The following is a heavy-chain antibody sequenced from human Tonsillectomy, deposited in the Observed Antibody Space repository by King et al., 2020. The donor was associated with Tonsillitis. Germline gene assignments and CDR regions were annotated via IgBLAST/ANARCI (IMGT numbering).Heavy chain of an antibody. V-gene: IGHV4-39*01. CDR3: ASETYYDFWSGIGIFDY. CDR1: GGSISSSRYY. J-gene: IGHJ4*02. CDR2: IYYSGST. Sequence: QLQESGPGLVKPSETLSLTCTVSGGSISSSRYYWGWIRQPPGKGLEWIGSIYYSGSTYYNPPLKSRVTISVDTSKNQFSLKLSSVTAAVTAVYYCASETYYDFWSGIGIFDYWGQGTLVTVSS. D-gene: IGHD3-3*01.